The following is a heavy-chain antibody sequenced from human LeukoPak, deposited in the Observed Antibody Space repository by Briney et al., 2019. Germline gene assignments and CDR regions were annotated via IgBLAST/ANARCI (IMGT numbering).Heavy chain of an antibody. CDR2: ISYDGSNK. J-gene: IGHJ3*02. Sequence: GGSLRLSCAASGFTFSSYAMHWVRQAPGKGLEWVAVISYDGSNKYYADSVKGRFTISRDNSKNTLYLQMNSLRAEDTAVYYCARDQHGLVATITSTAFDIWGQGTMVTVSS. CDR3: ARDQHGLVATITSTAFDI. CDR1: GFTFSSYA. D-gene: IGHD5-12*01. V-gene: IGHV3-30-3*01.